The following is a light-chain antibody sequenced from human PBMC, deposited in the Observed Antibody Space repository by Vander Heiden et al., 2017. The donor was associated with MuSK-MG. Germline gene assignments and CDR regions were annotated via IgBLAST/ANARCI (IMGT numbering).Light chain of an antibody. V-gene: IGKV3-15*01. Sequence: IVLAPSPATLSVSPGERATLSCRASQSVSGNLAWYQQKPGQAPRLLIYGASTRATGIPARFSGSGSGTEFTLTISSLQSEDFAVYYCQQDNNWPLTFGGGTKVEIK. CDR2: GAS. J-gene: IGKJ4*01. CDR1: QSVSGN. CDR3: QQDNNWPLT.